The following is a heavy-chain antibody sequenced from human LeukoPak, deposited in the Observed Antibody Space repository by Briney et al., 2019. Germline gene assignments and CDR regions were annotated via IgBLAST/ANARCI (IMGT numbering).Heavy chain of an antibody. D-gene: IGHD3-10*01. J-gene: IGHJ4*02. V-gene: IGHV4-59*08. CDR3: ARRVTMVRGVYGELRN. Sequence: PSETLSLTCSVSGGSISSYYWSWIRQPPGKGLEWIGYIYYSGSTNYNPSLKSRVTISVDTSKNQFSLKLSSVTAADTAMYYCARRVTMVRGVYGELRNWGQGTLVTVSS. CDR2: IYYSGST. CDR1: GGSISSYY.